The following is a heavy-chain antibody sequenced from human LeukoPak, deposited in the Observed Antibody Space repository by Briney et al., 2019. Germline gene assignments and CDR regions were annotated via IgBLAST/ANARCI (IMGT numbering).Heavy chain of an antibody. Sequence: SETLSLTCTVSGGSISSSSYYWGWIRQPPGKGLEWIGSIYYSGSIYYNPSLKSRVTISVDTSKNQFSLKLSSVTAADTAVYYCARGAYSSSWPWGQGTLVTVSS. CDR2: IYYSGSI. D-gene: IGHD6-13*01. V-gene: IGHV4-39*07. CDR3: ARGAYSSSWP. J-gene: IGHJ4*02. CDR1: GGSISSSSYY.